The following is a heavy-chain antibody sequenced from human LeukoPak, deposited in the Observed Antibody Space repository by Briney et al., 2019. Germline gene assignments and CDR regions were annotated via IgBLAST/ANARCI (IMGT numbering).Heavy chain of an antibody. J-gene: IGHJ6*02. CDR3: AKAGLLWFGESWMDV. V-gene: IGHV3-7*01. D-gene: IGHD3-10*01. Sequence: GGSLRLSCAASGFTFSSSAMSWVRQVPGKGLEWVANIKEDGSESHYVDSVKGRFTISRDNAKNSLYLQMNSLRAEDTAMYFCAKAGLLWFGESWMDVWGQGTTVTVSS. CDR1: GFTFSSSA. CDR2: IKEDGSES.